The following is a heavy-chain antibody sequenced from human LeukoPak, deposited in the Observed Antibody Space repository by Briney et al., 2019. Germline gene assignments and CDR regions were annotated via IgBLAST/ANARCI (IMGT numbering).Heavy chain of an antibody. Sequence: GGSLRLSCAASGFTFSSYSMNWVRQAPGKGLEWVSSISSSSSYIYYADSVKGRFTISRDNVKNSLYLQMNSLRAEDTAVYYCARGGGIAVAGLDYWGQGTLVTVSS. J-gene: IGHJ4*02. V-gene: IGHV3-21*01. D-gene: IGHD6-19*01. CDR3: ARGGGIAVAGLDY. CDR2: ISSSSSYI. CDR1: GFTFSSYS.